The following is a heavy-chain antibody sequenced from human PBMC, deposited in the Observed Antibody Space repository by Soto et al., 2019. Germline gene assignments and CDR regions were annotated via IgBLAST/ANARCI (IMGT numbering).Heavy chain of an antibody. Sequence: GGSLRLSCTASGFTFGDYAMSWVRQAPGKGLEWVGFIRSKAYGGTTEYAASVKGRFTISRDDSQSIAFLQMNSLKTEDTAVYYCTREGGRGSSWYTQFDYWGQGTLVTVSS. CDR1: GFTFGDYA. D-gene: IGHD6-13*01. V-gene: IGHV3-49*04. J-gene: IGHJ4*02. CDR3: TREGGRGSSWYTQFDY. CDR2: IRSKAYGGTT.